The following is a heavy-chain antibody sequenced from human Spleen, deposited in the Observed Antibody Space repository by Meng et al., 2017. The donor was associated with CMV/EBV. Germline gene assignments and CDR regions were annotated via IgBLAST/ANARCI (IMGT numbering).Heavy chain of an antibody. Sequence: LSCAASGFTFSSYAMHWVRQAPGKGLEWVAVISYDGSNKYYADSVKGRLTISRDNSKNTMYLQMNSLRAEDTAVYYCARGWTDYRFDYWGQGTLVTVSS. CDR3: ARGWTDYRFDY. J-gene: IGHJ4*02. CDR1: GFTFSSYA. D-gene: IGHD4/OR15-4a*01. CDR2: ISYDGSNK. V-gene: IGHV3-30*04.